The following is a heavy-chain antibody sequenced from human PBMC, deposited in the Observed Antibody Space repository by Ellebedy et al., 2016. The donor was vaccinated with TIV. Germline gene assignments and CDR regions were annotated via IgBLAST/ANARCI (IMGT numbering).Heavy chain of an antibody. CDR3: ARFFESGSTGDY. V-gene: IGHV4-59*08. J-gene: IGHJ4*02. D-gene: IGHD3-10*01. CDR1: GGSISSYY. Sequence: MPSETLSLTCTVPGGSISSYYWSWIRQPPGKGLEWIGYFYNSVNTIYNPSLKSRVSMSVDTSKNPVSLKLRSVTAEDTAVYYCARFFESGSTGDYWGQGTLVTVSS. CDR2: FYNSVNT.